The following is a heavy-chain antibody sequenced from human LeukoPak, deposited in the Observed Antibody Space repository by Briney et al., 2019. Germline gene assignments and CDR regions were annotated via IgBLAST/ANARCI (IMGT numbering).Heavy chain of an antibody. CDR1: GFTFSSYA. Sequence: PGGSLRLSCEVSGFTFSSYAMSWVRQAPGKGLEWVANIKQDGSEKYYVDSVRGRFTISRDYAKNSLYLQMNSLRAEDTAVYYCAREGGSGFYSLWYFDYWGQGALVTVSS. V-gene: IGHV3-7*01. CDR2: IKQDGSEK. D-gene: IGHD6-19*01. CDR3: AREGGSGFYSLWYFDY. J-gene: IGHJ4*02.